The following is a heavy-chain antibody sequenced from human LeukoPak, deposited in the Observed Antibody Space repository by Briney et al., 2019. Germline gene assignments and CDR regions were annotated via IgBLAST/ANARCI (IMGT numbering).Heavy chain of an antibody. J-gene: IGHJ4*02. D-gene: IGHD6-13*01. Sequence: ASVKVSCKASGYTFTSYAMNWVRQAPGQGLEWMGWINTNTGNPTYAQGFTGRFVFSLDTSVSTAYLQISSLKAEDTAVYYCARWGESHRQQLVLVPFDYWGQGTLVTVSS. CDR2: INTNTGNP. CDR3: ARWGESHRQQLVLVPFDY. V-gene: IGHV7-4-1*02. CDR1: GYTFTSYA.